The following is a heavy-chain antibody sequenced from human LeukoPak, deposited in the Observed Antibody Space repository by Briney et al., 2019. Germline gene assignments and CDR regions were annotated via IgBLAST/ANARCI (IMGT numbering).Heavy chain of an antibody. CDR3: ARMGSEYYYYYMDV. J-gene: IGHJ6*03. CDR2: INHSGST. V-gene: IGHV4-34*01. Sequence: KPSETLSLTCAVYGGSFSGYYWSWIRQPPGKGLEWIGEINHSGSTNYNPSLKSRVTISVDTSKNQFSLKLSSVAAADTAVYYCARMGSEYYYYYMDVWGKGTTVTVSS. D-gene: IGHD3-10*01. CDR1: GGSFSGYY.